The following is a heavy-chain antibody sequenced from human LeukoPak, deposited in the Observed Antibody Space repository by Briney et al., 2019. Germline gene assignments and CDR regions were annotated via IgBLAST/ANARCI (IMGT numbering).Heavy chain of an antibody. CDR1: GYSFTSYW. J-gene: IGHJ4*02. V-gene: IGHV5-51*01. D-gene: IGHD3-3*01. Sequence: GESLKISCKGSGYSFTSYWIGWVRQMPGKGLEWMGIIYPGDSDTRYSPSFQGQVTISAEKSISTAYLQWSSLKASDTAMYYCTRTLGDFWSGSHFDYWGQGTLVTVSS. CDR3: TRTLGDFWSGSHFDY. CDR2: IYPGDSDT.